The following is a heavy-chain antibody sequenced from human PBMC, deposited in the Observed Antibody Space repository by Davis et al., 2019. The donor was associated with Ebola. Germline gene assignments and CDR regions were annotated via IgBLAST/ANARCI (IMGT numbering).Heavy chain of an antibody. V-gene: IGHV3-66*01. J-gene: IGHJ6*02. CDR2: FYSGGST. CDR3: AVNYYYYYGMDV. Sequence: GGSLRLSCAASGFTVSSNYMSWVRQAPGKGLEWVSVFYSGGSTYYADSVKGRFTISRDNSKNTLYLQMNSLRAEDTAVYYCAVNYYYYYGMDVWGQGTTVTVSS. CDR1: GFTVSSNY.